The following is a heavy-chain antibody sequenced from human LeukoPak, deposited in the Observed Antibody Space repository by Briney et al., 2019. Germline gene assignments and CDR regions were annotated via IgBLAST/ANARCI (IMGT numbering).Heavy chain of an antibody. CDR2: IYYSGST. V-gene: IGHV4-4*02. D-gene: IGHD6-19*01. J-gene: IGHJ3*02. Sequence: SGTLSLTCAVSGGSISSNNWWGWVRQHPGKGLEWIGYIYYSGSTYYNPSLKSRVTISVDTSKNQFSLKLSSVTAADTAVYYCARDLTVAGAFDIWGQGTMVTVSS. CDR3: ARDLTVAGAFDI. CDR1: GGSISSNNW.